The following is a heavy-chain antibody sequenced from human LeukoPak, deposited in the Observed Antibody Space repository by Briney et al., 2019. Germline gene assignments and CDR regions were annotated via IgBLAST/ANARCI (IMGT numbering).Heavy chain of an antibody. CDR1: GYTFTSYY. J-gene: IGHJ4*02. D-gene: IGHD5-12*01. Sequence: ASVKVSCKGSGYTFTSYYMHWVRQAPGQGLEGMGIINPSGGSTSYAQKFQGRVTMTRDTSTTTVYMELSSLRSEDTPVYYCARSVATILGDYWGQGTLVTVSS. V-gene: IGHV1-46*01. CDR3: ARSVATILGDY. CDR2: INPSGGST.